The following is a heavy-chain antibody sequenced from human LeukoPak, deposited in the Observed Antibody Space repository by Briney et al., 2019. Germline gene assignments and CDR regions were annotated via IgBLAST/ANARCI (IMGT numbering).Heavy chain of an antibody. V-gene: IGHV4-34*01. D-gene: IGHD3-3*01. CDR3: VRVESRFSNWFDP. Sequence: PSETLSLTCAVYGGSFSGYYWSWIRQPPGKGLEWIGEINHSGSTNYNPSLKSRVTISVDTSKNQFSLKLSSVTAADTAVYYCVRVESRFSNWFDPWGQGTLVIVSS. J-gene: IGHJ5*02. CDR2: INHSGST. CDR1: GGSFSGYY.